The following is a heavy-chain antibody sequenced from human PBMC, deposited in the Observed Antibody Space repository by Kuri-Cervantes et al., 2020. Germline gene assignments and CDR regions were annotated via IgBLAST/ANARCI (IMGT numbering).Heavy chain of an antibody. CDR2: SSAYNGDT. V-gene: IGHV1-18*01. D-gene: IGHD4-11*01. Sequence: AVNVSRKASGGTFSSYAISWVRQARGQGVEWMGWSSAYNGDTNYAQKLQGRVTMTTDTPTSTDYMELRSLRSDDTDVYSCAREDIYSDYALGRFDYWGQGTLVTVSS. J-gene: IGHJ4*02. CDR1: GGTFSSYA. CDR3: AREDIYSDYALGRFDY.